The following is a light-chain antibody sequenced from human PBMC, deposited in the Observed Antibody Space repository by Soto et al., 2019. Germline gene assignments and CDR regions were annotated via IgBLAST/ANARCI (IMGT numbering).Light chain of an antibody. CDR3: QQYDSFSVT. J-gene: IGKJ1*01. CDR1: QRMSGW. V-gene: IGKV1-5*01. Sequence: DIQVTQSPSTRSASVVDTVTITCQASQRMSGWLAWHQQKPGKAPNPVMYDVSALKRGVPPRISVSDSGTEFTLTISSLQTDDFATYDCQQYDSFSVTFGQGTKVDIK. CDR2: DVS.